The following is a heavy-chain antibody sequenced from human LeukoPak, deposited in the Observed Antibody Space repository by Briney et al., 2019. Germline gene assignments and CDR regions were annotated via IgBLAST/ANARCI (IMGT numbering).Heavy chain of an antibody. V-gene: IGHV4-34*01. CDR2: INRSGST. Sequence: SETLSLTCAVYGGSLSGHYWSWIRQPPGKGLEWIGEINRSGSTSYNPTLKSRVTISEDTSKNQFSLKLSSVTAADTAVYYCASLYCSGGGCYSIFDYWGQGTLVTVSS. CDR3: ASLYCSGGGCYSIFDY. D-gene: IGHD2-15*01. CDR1: GGSLSGHY. J-gene: IGHJ4*02.